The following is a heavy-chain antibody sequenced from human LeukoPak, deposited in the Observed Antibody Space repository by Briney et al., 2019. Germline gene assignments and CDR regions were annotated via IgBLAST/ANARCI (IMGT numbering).Heavy chain of an antibody. D-gene: IGHD2-2*01. CDR1: GGTFSSYA. J-gene: IGHJ3*02. Sequence: SVKVSCKASGGTFSSYAISWVRQAPGQGLEWMGGIIPIFGTANYAQKFQGRVTITTDESTSTAYMELSSLRSEDTAVYYCARGLLGYCSSTSCPSAFDIWGQGTMVTVSS. V-gene: IGHV1-69*05. CDR3: ARGLLGYCSSTSCPSAFDI. CDR2: IIPIFGTA.